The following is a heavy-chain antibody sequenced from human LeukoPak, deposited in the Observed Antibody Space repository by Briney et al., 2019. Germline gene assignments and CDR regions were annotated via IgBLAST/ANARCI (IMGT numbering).Heavy chain of an antibody. J-gene: IGHJ6*02. CDR3: ARDGLGAAGPRWGMDV. CDR1: GFTVSSNY. CDR2: IYSGGST. D-gene: IGHD6-13*01. Sequence: GGSLRLSCAASGFTVSSNYMSWVRQAPGKGLEWVSVIYSGGSTYYADSVKDRFTISRDNSKNTLYLQMNSLRAEDTAVYYCARDGLGAAGPRWGMDVWGQGTTVTVSS. V-gene: IGHV3-53*01.